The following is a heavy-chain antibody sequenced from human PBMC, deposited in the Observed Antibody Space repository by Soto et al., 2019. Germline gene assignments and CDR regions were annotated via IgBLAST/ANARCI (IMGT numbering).Heavy chain of an antibody. CDR2: IKPDGSAR. D-gene: IGHD2-8*01. V-gene: IGHV3-7*05. Sequence: EVQLVESGGGLVQPGGSLRLSCAASGFTFNTYWMSWVRQAPGKGLEWVANIKPDGSARDYVDSVKGRFTISRDIANNSLFLQMISLSAEDTAVYYCARNGRWGHGTVVTVSS. CDR1: GFTFNTYW. J-gene: IGHJ4*01. CDR3: ARNGR.